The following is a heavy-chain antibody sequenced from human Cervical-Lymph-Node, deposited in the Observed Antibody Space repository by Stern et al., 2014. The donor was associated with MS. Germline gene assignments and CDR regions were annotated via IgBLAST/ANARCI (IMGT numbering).Heavy chain of an antibody. D-gene: IGHD1-1*01. V-gene: IGHV5-51*04. CDR1: GYTFTNNW. J-gene: IGHJ6*02. Sequence: EVQLVESGADVKKPGESLKISCKGSGYTFTNNWIAWVRQMPGKGLEWMGIIYPDDSDIRYSPSLQGQVTIPADKPIRTAYPQWSSLKAADSAVYYCARPPPRRKWDDPNYGMDVWGQGTTVTVSS. CDR2: IYPDDSDI. CDR3: ARPPPRRKWDDPNYGMDV.